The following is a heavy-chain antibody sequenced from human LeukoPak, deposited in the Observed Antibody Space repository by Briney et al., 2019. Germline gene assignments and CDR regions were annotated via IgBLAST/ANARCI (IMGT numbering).Heavy chain of an antibody. J-gene: IGHJ6*03. D-gene: IGHD3-9*01. V-gene: IGHV1-69*05. Sequence: SVKVSCKASGGTFSSYAISWVRQAPGQGLDWMGGIIPIFGTANYAQKFQGRVTITTDESTSTAYMELSSLRSEDTAVYYCASLSGPEKYYYYMDVWGKGTTVTVSS. CDR3: ASLSGPEKYYYYMDV. CDR2: IIPIFGTA. CDR1: GGTFSSYA.